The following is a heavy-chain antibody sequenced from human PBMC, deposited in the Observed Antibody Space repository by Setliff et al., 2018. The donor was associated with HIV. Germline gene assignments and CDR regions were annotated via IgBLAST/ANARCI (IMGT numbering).Heavy chain of an antibody. CDR1: GFTFSSYW. J-gene: IGHJ6*03. CDR2: IKYDGSEK. CDR3: ARRAGYTSSWYREDYFYMDV. D-gene: IGHD6-13*01. Sequence: GGSLRLSCAASGFTFSSYWMSWVRQAPGKGLEWVANIKYDGSEKYYVGSVKGRFTISRDNAKNSLYLQMNSLRAEDTAVYYCARRAGYTSSWYREDYFYMDVWGKGTTVTVSS. V-gene: IGHV3-7*03.